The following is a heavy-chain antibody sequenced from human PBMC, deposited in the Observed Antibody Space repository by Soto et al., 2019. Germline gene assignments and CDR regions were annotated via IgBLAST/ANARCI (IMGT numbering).Heavy chain of an antibody. D-gene: IGHD3-22*01. CDR3: ASTMISYYGMDV. CDR2: IIPIFGTA. Sequence: WASVKVSCKASGGTFSSYAISWVRQAPGQGLEWMGGIIPIFGTANYAQKFQGRVTITADESTSTAYMELSSLRSEDTAVYYCASTMISYYGMDVWGQGTTVTVSS. CDR1: GGTFSSYA. V-gene: IGHV1-69*13. J-gene: IGHJ6*02.